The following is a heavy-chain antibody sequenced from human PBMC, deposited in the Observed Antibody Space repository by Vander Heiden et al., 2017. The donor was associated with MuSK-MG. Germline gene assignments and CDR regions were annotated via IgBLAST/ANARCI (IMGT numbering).Heavy chain of an antibody. J-gene: IGHJ4*02. CDR3: GGRKGKTEGND. Sequence: QRQLQESGPGLVKPSETLSLTCTVSGGSISTTSYYWGWIRQPQGKGLEWIGRREERGRTEEKKESKRRGKREGEKEKKKLEMRRRDGKEEETEGEDGGGRKGKTEGNDGGQGTRGT. D-gene: IGHD1-1*01. CDR2: REERGRT. CDR1: GGSISTTSYY. V-gene: IGHV4-39*01.